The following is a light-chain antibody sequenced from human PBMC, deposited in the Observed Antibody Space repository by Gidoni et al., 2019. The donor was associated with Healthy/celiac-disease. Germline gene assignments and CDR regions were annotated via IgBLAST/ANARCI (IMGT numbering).Light chain of an antibody. CDR3: QQYYSTPT. CDR2: WAS. CDR1: QSVLYSSNNKNY. V-gene: IGKV4-1*01. J-gene: IGKJ1*01. Sequence: DIVMTQSPDSLAVSLGERATINCKSGQSVLYSSNNKNYLAWYQQKPGQPPKLLIYWASTRESGVRDRFSGSGSGTDFTLTISSLQAEDVAVYYCQQYYSTPTFXQXTKVEIK.